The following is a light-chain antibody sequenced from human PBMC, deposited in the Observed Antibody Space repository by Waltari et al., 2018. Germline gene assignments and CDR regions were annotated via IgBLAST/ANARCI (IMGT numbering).Light chain of an antibody. Sequence: EIVLTQSPATLSLSPGERVTLSCRARQSVSTYFAWYQQKPGLAPRLLIYDASNRATGIPARFSGSGSGTDFTLTISSLEPEDFAVYYCQQRSNWPLTFGGGTKVELK. CDR1: QSVSTY. CDR2: DAS. J-gene: IGKJ4*01. V-gene: IGKV3-11*01. CDR3: QQRSNWPLT.